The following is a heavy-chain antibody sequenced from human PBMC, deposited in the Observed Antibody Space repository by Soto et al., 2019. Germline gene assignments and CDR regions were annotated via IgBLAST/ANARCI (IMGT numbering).Heavy chain of an antibody. V-gene: IGHV1-46*01. CDR2: INPSGGST. CDR3: ARERSVTNFDY. D-gene: IGHD1-26*01. J-gene: IGHJ4*02. CDR1: GYTFTSYY. Sequence: SVKVSCQASGYTFTSYYMHWVRQAPGQGLEWMGIINPSGGSTSYAQKFQGRVTMTRDTSTSTVYMELSSLRSEDTAVYYCARERSVTNFDYWGQGTLVTVPS.